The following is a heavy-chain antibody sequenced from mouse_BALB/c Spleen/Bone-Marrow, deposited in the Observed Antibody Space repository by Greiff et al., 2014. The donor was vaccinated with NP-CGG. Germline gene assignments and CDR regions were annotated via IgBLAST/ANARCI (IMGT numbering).Heavy chain of an antibody. J-gene: IGHJ4*01. CDR3: ARDGYYEGFYAMDH. CDR1: GYSFTGYN. Sequence: LEESGPELEKPGASVKISCKASGYSFTGYNMNWVKQSNGKSLEWIGNIDPYYGGTSYNQKFKGKATLTVDKSSSTAYMHLKSLTSEDSAVYYCARDGYYEGFYAMDHWGQGTSVTVSS. D-gene: IGHD2-3*01. V-gene: IGHV1S135*01. CDR2: IDPYYGGT.